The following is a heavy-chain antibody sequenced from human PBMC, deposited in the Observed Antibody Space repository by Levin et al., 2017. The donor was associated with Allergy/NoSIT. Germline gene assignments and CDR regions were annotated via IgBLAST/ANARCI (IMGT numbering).Heavy chain of an antibody. Sequence: GESLKISCAASGFTFNKGWMAWVRQAPGKGLEWVGRIKSKSDGGTTDYPAPTKGRFTVSRDDSKNTVYLQMDSLQTEDTALYYCTTDRAIAIRPVFDSWGQGTLVTVSS. J-gene: IGHJ4*02. CDR2: IKSKSDGGTT. CDR3: TTDRAIAIRPVFDS. CDR1: GFTFNKGW. D-gene: IGHD6-6*01. V-gene: IGHV3-15*01.